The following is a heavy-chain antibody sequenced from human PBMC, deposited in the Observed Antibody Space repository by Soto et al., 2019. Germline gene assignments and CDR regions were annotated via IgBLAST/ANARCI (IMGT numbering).Heavy chain of an antibody. J-gene: IGHJ4*01. V-gene: IGHV3-74*01. CDR3: TTDSYITMIVVRFDY. CDR1: GFTFSSYA. CDR2: INSDGSST. Sequence: PGGSLRLSCAASGFTFSSYAMSWVRQAPGKGLVWVSRINSDGSSTSYTDSVKGRFTISRDNAKNTLYLQMNSLRAEDTAVYYCTTDSYITMIVVRFDYWGHGTLVTVSS. D-gene: IGHD3-22*01.